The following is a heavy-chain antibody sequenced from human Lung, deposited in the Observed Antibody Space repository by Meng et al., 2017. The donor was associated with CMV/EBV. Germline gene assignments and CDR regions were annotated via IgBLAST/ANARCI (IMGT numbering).Heavy chain of an antibody. CDR2: IPHRGSS. V-gene: IGHV4-4*02. D-gene: IGHD3-10*01. Sequence: QVQWRESRPGLAKPSETLSLTCAVSGDSITNHNWWAWVRQPPGKGLEWIGEIPHRGSSAYNPSLKSRVSMSIDKSKNQFSLKLTSVTAADTAVYHCLRRSGGSVWGQGTLVTVSS. CDR3: LRRSGGSV. J-gene: IGHJ1*01. CDR1: GDSITNHNW.